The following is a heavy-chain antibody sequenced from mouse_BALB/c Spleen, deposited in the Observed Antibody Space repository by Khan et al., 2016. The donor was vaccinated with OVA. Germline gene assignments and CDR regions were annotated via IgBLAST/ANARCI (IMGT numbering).Heavy chain of an antibody. V-gene: IGHV9-4*02. Sequence: QIQLVQSGSELKKPGETVRISCKASGYTFTTAGMQWVQKMPGKGLKWIGWINTHSGVPKYAEDFKGRFAFSLETSASTVYLQITNLKNEDTATYFCARGGAAYYRNDGGAMDYWGQGTSVTVSS. CDR3: ARGGAAYYRNDGGAMDY. CDR2: INTHSGVP. J-gene: IGHJ4*01. CDR1: GYTFTTAG. D-gene: IGHD2-14*01.